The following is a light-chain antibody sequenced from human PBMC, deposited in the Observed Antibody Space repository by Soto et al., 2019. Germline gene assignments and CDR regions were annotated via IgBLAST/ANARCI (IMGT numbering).Light chain of an antibody. CDR2: DAS. CDR3: KQYSNIIT. J-gene: IGKJ5*01. Sequence: DIQMTQSPSALSSSVVYRFTITCQSSQYVINYLNLYQQKIGKAPKLMIYDASNLETGVPSRFSGSGSGTYFSSTIRSMQPEDFATYYCKQYSNIITLGQGTRLEI. V-gene: IGKV1-33*01. CDR1: QYVINY.